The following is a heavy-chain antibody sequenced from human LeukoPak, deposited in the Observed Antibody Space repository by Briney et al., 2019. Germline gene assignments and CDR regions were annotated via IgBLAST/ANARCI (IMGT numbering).Heavy chain of an antibody. CDR2: ISGSGGST. V-gene: IGHV3-23*01. Sequence: GGSLRLSCAASGFAFSSYAMSWVRQAPGKGLEWVSAISGSGGSTYYADSVKGRFTISRDNSKNTLYLQMNSLRAEDTAVYYCAKVLYYYDSSGYYARDAFDIWGQGTMVTVSS. CDR3: AKVLYYYDSSGYYARDAFDI. D-gene: IGHD3-22*01. CDR1: GFAFSSYA. J-gene: IGHJ3*02.